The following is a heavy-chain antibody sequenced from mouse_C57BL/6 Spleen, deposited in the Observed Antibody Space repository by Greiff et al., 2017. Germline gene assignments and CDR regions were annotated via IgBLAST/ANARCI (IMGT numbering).Heavy chain of an antibody. V-gene: IGHV3-6*01. CDR3: ARDQAYYFDY. CDR1: GYSITSGYY. J-gene: IGHJ2*01. Sequence: ESGPGLVKPSQSLSLTCSVTGYSITSGYYWNWIRQFPGNTLEWMGYISYDGSNNYNPSLKNRISITRDTSKNQFFLKLNSVTTEDTATYYCARDQAYYFDYWGQGTTHTVSS. D-gene: IGHD3-2*02. CDR2: ISYDGSN.